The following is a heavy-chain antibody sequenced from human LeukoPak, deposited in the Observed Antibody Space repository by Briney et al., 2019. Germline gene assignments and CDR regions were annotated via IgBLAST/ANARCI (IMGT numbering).Heavy chain of an antibody. CDR1: GGTFSSYA. CDR2: IIPIFGTA. Sequence: ASVKVSCKASGGTFSSYAISWVRQAPGQGLEWMGRIIPIFGTANYAQKFQGRVTINTDESTSTAYMELSSLRSEDTAVYYCARDLGIAVAAIGYYYYMDVWGKGTTVTVSS. V-gene: IGHV1-69*05. J-gene: IGHJ6*03. D-gene: IGHD6-19*01. CDR3: ARDLGIAVAAIGYYYYMDV.